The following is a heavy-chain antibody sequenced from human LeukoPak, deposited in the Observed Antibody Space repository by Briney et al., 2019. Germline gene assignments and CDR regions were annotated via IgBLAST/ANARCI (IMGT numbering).Heavy chain of an antibody. CDR1: GCSISSGDYY. Sequence: PSETLSLTCTVSGCSISSGDYYWSWIRQPPGKGLEWIGYIYYSGSTYYNPSLKSRVTISVDTPKNQFSLKLSSVTAADTAVYYCARDGYDSSGYAYWGQGTLVTVSS. D-gene: IGHD3-22*01. CDR2: IYYSGST. CDR3: ARDGYDSSGYAY. J-gene: IGHJ4*02. V-gene: IGHV4-30-4*01.